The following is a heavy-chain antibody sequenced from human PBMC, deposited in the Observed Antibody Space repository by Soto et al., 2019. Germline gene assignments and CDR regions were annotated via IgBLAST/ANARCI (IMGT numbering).Heavy chain of an antibody. V-gene: IGHV1-69*01. CDR2: IIPIFGTA. D-gene: IGHD3-3*01. CDR3: ARDSVNYDFWSGYDIERPAGYYYGMDV. Sequence: QVQLVQSGAEVKKPGSSVKVSCKASGGTFSSYAISWVRQAPGQGLEWMGGIIPIFGTANYAQKFQGRVTITADESTGTAYMELSSMRSEDTAVYYCARDSVNYDFWSGYDIERPAGYYYGMDVWGQGTTVTVSS. J-gene: IGHJ6*02. CDR1: GGTFSSYA.